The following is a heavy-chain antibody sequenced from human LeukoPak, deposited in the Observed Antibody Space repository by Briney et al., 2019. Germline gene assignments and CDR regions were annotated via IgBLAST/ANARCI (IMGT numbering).Heavy chain of an antibody. CDR2: INHSGST. D-gene: IGHD2-21*02. Sequence: PSETLSLTCAAYGGSFSGYYWSWIRQPPGKGLEWIGEINHSGSTNYNPSLKSRVTISVDTSKNQFSLKLSSVTAADTAVYYCARSQRRKPYNCGGDCYSRYFDYWGQGTLVTVSS. CDR1: GGSFSGYY. CDR3: ARSQRRKPYNCGGDCYSRYFDY. V-gene: IGHV4-34*01. J-gene: IGHJ4*02.